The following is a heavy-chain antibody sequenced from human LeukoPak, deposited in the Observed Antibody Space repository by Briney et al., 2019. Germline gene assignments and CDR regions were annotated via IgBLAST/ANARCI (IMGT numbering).Heavy chain of an antibody. CDR3: ARVETYYDFWSGYYYYYMDV. CDR1: GYTFTSYD. D-gene: IGHD3-3*01. CDR2: MNPNSGNT. V-gene: IGHV1-8*03. J-gene: IGHJ6*03. Sequence: EASVKVSCKASGYTFTSYDINWVRQATGQGLEWMGWMNPNSGNTGYAQKFQGRVTITRNTSISTAYMELSSLRSEDTAVYYCARVETYYDFWSGYYYYYMDVWGKGTTVTVSS.